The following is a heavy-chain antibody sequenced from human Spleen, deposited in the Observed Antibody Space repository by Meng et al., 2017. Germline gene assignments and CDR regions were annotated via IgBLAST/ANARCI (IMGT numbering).Heavy chain of an antibody. CDR3: ARDLGGIFAY. D-gene: IGHD6-13*01. CDR2: ISGSGGDT. CDR1: GFTFKSHA. V-gene: IGHV3-23*01. J-gene: IGHJ4*02. Sequence: GGSLRLSCVVSGFTFKSHAMNWVRQAPGKGLEWVSAISGSGGDTFYTDSVRGRFTISRDNSKNTLYLQMNSLRAEDTAVYYCARDLGGIFAYWGQGALVTVSS.